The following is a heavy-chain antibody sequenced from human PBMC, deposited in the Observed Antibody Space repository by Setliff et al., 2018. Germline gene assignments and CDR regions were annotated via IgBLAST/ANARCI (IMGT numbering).Heavy chain of an antibody. Sequence: GGSLRLSCAASGFTFSNYWMSWVRQAPGKGLEWVANMQQGGGEKYYLDSVNGRFTISRDNAKDSLYLQMNSLRAEDTAIYYCARLLAYYDIHYGMDVWGQGTTVTVSS. V-gene: IGHV3-7*01. CDR2: MQQGGGEK. CDR1: GFTFSNYW. D-gene: IGHD3-9*01. CDR3: ARLLAYYDIHYGMDV. J-gene: IGHJ6*02.